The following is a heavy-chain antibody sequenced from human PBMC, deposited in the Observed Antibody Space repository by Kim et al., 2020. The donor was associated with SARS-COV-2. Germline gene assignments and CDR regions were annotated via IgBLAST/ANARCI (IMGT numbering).Heavy chain of an antibody. CDR1: GFTFSSYG. J-gene: IGHJ5*02. V-gene: IGHV3-33*01. CDR3: ARDGVGRYYDSSGYYSGLPSMWFDP. CDR2: IWYDGSNK. Sequence: GGSLRLSCAASGFTFSSYGMHWVRQAPGKGLEWVAVIWYDGSNKYYADSVKGRFTISRDNSKNTLYLQMNSLRAEDTAVYYCARDGVGRYYDSSGYYSGLPSMWFDPWGQGTLVTVSS. D-gene: IGHD3-22*01.